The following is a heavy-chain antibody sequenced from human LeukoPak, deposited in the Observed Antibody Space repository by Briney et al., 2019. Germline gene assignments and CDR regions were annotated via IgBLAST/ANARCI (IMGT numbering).Heavy chain of an antibody. CDR3: ARESRGYNPYYFDY. D-gene: IGHD5-24*01. J-gene: IGHJ4*02. CDR2: MDQDGTEK. V-gene: IGHV3-7*01. Sequence: GGSLRLSCAASGFTFSTYWMSWVRQAPGKGLEWVANMDQDGTEKNYVDSVKGRFTISRDNAKNTLYLQMNSLRAEDTAVYYCARESRGYNPYYFDYWGQGTLVTVSS. CDR1: GFTFSTYW.